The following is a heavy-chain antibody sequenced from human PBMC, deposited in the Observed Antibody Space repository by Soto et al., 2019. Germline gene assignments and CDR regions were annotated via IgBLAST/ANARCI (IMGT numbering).Heavy chain of an antibody. D-gene: IGHD3-3*01. J-gene: IGHJ6*03. V-gene: IGHV1-8*01. CDR2: MNPNSGKT. CDR3: ARAFTIFGVGYYMDV. CDR1: GYTFTSYD. Sequence: ASVKVSCKASGYTFTSYDINWVRQATGQGLEWMGWMNPNSGKTGYAQKFQGRVTMTRNTSISTAYMELSSLRSEDTAVYYCARAFTIFGVGYYMDVWGKGTTVTVSS.